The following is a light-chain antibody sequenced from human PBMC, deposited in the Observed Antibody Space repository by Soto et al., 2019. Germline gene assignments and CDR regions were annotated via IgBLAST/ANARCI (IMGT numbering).Light chain of an antibody. CDR2: DTS. CDR1: QSITTD. J-gene: IGKJ4*01. V-gene: IGKV3-11*01. CDR3: QQRTKWPPA. Sequence: EIVLTQSPATLSLSPGEGATLSCRASQSITTDLSWYQHKPGQAPRLLIYDTSNRATGIPARFSGSGSGTDFTLTISNLEPEDVAVYYCQQRTKWPPAFGGGTKVEGK.